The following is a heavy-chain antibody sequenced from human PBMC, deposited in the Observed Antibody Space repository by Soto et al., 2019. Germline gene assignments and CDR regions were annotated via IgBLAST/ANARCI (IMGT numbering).Heavy chain of an antibody. CDR2: ISYDGSKK. J-gene: IGHJ6*02. CDR3: ARDRLRYNWNDFPYYYYGMDV. V-gene: IGHV3-30-3*01. Sequence: QVQLVESGGGVVQPGRSLRLSCAASGFTFSSYAMHWVRQAPGKGLEWVAVISYDGSKKYYADSVKGRFTISRDNSKNTLYLQMNRLRAEDPAVYYCARDRLRYNWNDFPYYYYGMDVWGQGTTVTVSS. CDR1: GFTFSSYA. D-gene: IGHD1-1*01.